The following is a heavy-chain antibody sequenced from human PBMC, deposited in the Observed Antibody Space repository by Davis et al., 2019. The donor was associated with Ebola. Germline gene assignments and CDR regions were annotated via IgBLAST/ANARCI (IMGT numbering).Heavy chain of an antibody. V-gene: IGHV3-48*02. J-gene: IGHJ3*02. CDR3: VRDYLFALDI. CDR2: IGTRGDPT. Sequence: PSESLSLSCAASGFTFSSYTMNWVRQARGKGLEWVSYIGTRGDPTVYADSVKGRFTVSRDDANNSLSLLMNSLRDEDTAIYYCVRDYLFALDIWGQGTMVTVSS. CDR1: GFTFSSYT.